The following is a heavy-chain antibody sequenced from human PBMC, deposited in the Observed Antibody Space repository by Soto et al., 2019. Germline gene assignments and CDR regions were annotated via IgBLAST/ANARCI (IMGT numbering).Heavy chain of an antibody. CDR3: AKGGYYSLFDI. D-gene: IGHD3-16*01. CDR1: GFPFSSYA. Sequence: GCLRLSCLASGFPFSSYAMSWVRQTPGKGLEWVSGISGSGGRTYYADSVKGRFTISRDNSNNTLSLQMHILRVEDTAAYFCAKGGYYSLFDIWGQGTVVTVSS. CDR2: ISGSGGRT. V-gene: IGHV3-23*01. J-gene: IGHJ3*02.